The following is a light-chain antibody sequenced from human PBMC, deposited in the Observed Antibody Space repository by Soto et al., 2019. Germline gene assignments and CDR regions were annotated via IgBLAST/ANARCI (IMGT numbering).Light chain of an antibody. CDR3: NSQRSSGTRV. CDR2: EVM. Sequence: QSVLTQPASVSGSPGQSITISCTGTSSDVGNYDYVSWYQHHPGKAPKLIIYEVMNRPSGVSDRFSGSKSGNTASLTIFRLQAEDEADYYCNSQRSSGTRVFGTGTKVTVL. V-gene: IGLV2-14*01. CDR1: SSDVGNYDY. J-gene: IGLJ1*01.